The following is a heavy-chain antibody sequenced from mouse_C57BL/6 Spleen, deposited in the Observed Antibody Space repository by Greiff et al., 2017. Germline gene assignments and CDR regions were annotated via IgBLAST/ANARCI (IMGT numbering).Heavy chain of an antibody. D-gene: IGHD2-5*01. J-gene: IGHJ2*01. Sequence: QVQLQQSGPELVKPGASVKISCKASGYAFSSSWMNWVKQRPGKGLEWIGRIYPGDGDTNYNGKFKGKATLTADKASSTAYMQLSSLTSEDSSVYICARSSNYGDYWGQGTTLTFS. CDR1: GYAFSSSW. CDR3: ARSSNYGDY. V-gene: IGHV1-82*01. CDR2: IYPGDGDT.